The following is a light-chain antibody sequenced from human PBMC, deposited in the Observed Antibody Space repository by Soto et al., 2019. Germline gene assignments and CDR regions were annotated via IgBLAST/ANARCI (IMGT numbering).Light chain of an antibody. CDR2: RTS. Sequence: EIVMTQSPATLSVSPGERATLSCRASQSISSNLAWYQQKPGQAPRLLMFRTSSRATGFPARFSGSGSGTELNLTISSLQSEDFGVYYCHQYNNWPRATFGGGTKVEIK. J-gene: IGKJ4*01. CDR3: HQYNNWPRAT. CDR1: QSISSN. V-gene: IGKV3-15*01.